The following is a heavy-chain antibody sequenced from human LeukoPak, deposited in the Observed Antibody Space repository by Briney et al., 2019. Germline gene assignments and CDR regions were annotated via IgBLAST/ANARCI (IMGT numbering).Heavy chain of an antibody. CDR3: ARDGGKRGNSAFDY. Sequence: GGSLRLCCAGSGVTLRDQYMDCVRQAPGKGLEWIGRSRNKANSHTTEYAASVKYRFTISRDASGDLMYLQMNSLKNEDTAVYLCARDGGKRGNSAFDYWGQGTEVTVSS. V-gene: IGHV3-72*01. CDR2: SRNKANSHTT. CDR1: GVTLRDQY. J-gene: IGHJ3*01. D-gene: IGHD4-23*01.